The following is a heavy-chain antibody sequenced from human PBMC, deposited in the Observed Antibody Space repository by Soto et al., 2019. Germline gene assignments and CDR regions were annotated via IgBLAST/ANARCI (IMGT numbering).Heavy chain of an antibody. J-gene: IGHJ3*02. CDR3: AASNYYVSSGYYYDPDAFDI. V-gene: IGHV1-18*01. CDR2: ISAYNGNT. D-gene: IGHD3-22*01. CDR1: GYTFTSYG. Sequence: ASVKVSCKASGYTFTSYGISWVRQAPGQGLEWMGWISAYNGNTNYAQKLQGRVTMTTDTSTNTAYMEPRSLRSDDTAVYYCAASNYYVSSGYYYDPDAFDIWGQGTMVTVSS.